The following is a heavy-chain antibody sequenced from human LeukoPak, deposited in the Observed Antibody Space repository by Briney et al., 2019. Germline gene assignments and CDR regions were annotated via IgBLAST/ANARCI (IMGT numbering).Heavy chain of an antibody. J-gene: IGHJ4*02. CDR3: AKDLGVRATTV. CDR1: GFTFDDRV. D-gene: IGHD3-22*01. V-gene: IGHV3-9*01. CDR2: ISWSGDRM. Sequence: GGSLRLSWAASGFTFDDRVMHWVRQAPGKGLEWVSSISWSGDRMGDADAVKGRFTISRDNAKNSLFLQMNSLRVEDTALYYCAKDLGVRATTVWGQGTLVIVSS.